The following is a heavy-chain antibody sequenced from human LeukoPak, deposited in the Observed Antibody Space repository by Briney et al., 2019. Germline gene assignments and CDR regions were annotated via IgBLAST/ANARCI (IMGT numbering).Heavy chain of an antibody. V-gene: IGHV1-8*01. Sequence: ASVKVSCTASGYTFTIYAINWVRHATGQGLEWMGWMNPNSGNTGYAQKFQGRVTMTRNTSISTAYMELSSLRSEETAVYYCARGRGRHLDYWGQGTLVTVSS. CDR3: ARGRGRHLDY. D-gene: IGHD1-26*01. CDR1: GYTFTIYA. CDR2: MNPNSGNT. J-gene: IGHJ4*02.